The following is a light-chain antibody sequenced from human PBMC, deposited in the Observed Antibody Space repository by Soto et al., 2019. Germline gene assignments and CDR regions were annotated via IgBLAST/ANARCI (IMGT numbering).Light chain of an antibody. CDR3: QQLSNWPFT. V-gene: IGKV3-11*01. J-gene: IGKJ3*01. CDR1: QSVSSY. CDR2: DAS. Sequence: EIVLTQSPATLSLSPGERATLSCRASQSVSSYLAWYQQKPGQAPRLLIYDASNRATGIPARFSGSGSGTDFTLTISSLEPEDFAVYYCQQLSNWPFTFGPGTIVDIK.